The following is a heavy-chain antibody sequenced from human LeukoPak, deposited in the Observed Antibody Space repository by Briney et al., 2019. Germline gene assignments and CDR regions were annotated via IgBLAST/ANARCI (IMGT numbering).Heavy chain of an antibody. D-gene: IGHD2-2*01. CDR1: GYTFTGYH. V-gene: IGHV1-2*06. CDR2: INPNSGDT. Sequence: GASVKVSCKASGYTFTGYHMHWVRQAPGQGLEWMGRINPNSGDTNYAQKFQGRVTMTRDTSINTAYMELSRLRSDDTAVYYCARDYCSSTSCLFDYWGQGTLVAVSS. J-gene: IGHJ4*02. CDR3: ARDYCSSTSCLFDY.